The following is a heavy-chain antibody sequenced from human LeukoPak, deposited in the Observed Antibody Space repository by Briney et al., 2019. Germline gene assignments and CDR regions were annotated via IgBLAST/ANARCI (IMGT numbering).Heavy chain of an antibody. D-gene: IGHD6-13*01. J-gene: IGHJ1*01. V-gene: IGHV1-69*04. Sequence: ASVKVSCKASGGTFSSYAISWVRQAPGQGLEWMGRITPILGIANYAQKSQGRVTITADKSTSTAYMELSSLRSEDTAVYYCASGVGQQLANAEYFQHWGQGTLVTVSS. CDR3: ASGVGQQLANAEYFQH. CDR1: GGTFSSYA. CDR2: ITPILGIA.